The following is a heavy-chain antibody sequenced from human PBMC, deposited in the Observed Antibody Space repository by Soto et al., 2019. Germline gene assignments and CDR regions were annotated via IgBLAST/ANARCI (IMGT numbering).Heavy chain of an antibody. CDR1: GFTFSSYA. CDR2: ISSGGGNT. CDR3: AKEKAAPGGAFDI. Sequence: EVQLFESGGGLVQPGGSLRLSCAASGFTFSSYAMSWVRQAPGKGLEWVSAISSGGGNTYYADSVKGRFTISRDNSKNTLYLQMNSLRAEDTAVYYCAKEKAAPGGAFDIWGQGTMVTVSS. V-gene: IGHV3-23*01. J-gene: IGHJ3*02. D-gene: IGHD6-13*01.